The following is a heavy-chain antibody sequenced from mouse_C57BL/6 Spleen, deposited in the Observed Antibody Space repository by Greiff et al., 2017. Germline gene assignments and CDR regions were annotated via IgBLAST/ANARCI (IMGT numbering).Heavy chain of an antibody. CDR1: VYAFSSSW. J-gene: IGHJ1*03. V-gene: IGHV1-82*01. D-gene: IGHD1-1*01. CDR3: AIITTVVATDWYFGV. CDR2: IYTGDGDT. Sequence: VQLQQSGPELVKPGASVKISCKASVYAFSSSWMTWVKQRPGTGLEWIGRIYTGDGDTNYNGKFKGKATLTADNSSTTAYMQLRSLTSEDSAVYFCAIITTVVATDWYFGVWGTGTTVTVSS.